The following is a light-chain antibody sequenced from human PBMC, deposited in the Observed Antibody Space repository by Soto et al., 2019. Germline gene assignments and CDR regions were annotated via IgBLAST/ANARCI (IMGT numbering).Light chain of an antibody. CDR1: SSDVGGYNY. CDR2: DVS. Sequence: QCALTQPASVSGSPGQSITISCTGTSSDVGGYNYVSWYQQHPGKAPKPMIYDVSIRPSGVSNRFSGSKSGNTAFLTISGLQAEDEADYYCSSYTSSSTLDVFGTGTKVTVL. V-gene: IGLV2-14*01. J-gene: IGLJ1*01. CDR3: SSYTSSSTLDV.